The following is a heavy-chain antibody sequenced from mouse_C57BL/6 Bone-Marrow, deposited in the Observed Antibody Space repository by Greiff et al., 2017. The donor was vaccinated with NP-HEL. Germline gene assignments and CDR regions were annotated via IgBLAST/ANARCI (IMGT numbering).Heavy chain of an antibody. CDR2: ISDGGSYT. CDR3: ARDYSSHYYAMGY. D-gene: IGHD2-5*01. Sequence: EVKLVESGGGLVKPGGSLKLSCAASGFTFSSYAMSWVRQTPEKRLEWVATISDGGSYTYYPDNVKGRFTLSRDNATNNLYLQMSHLKSEDTAMYYCARDYSSHYYAMGYWGQGTSVTVSS. CDR1: GFTFSSYA. J-gene: IGHJ4*01. V-gene: IGHV5-4*01.